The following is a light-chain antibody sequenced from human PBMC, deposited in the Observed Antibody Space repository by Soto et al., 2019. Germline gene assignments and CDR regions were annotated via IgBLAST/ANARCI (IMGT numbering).Light chain of an antibody. CDR3: QQRSNWHPETLT. V-gene: IGKV3-11*01. CDR2: DAS. CDR1: QSVSSY. J-gene: IGKJ4*01. Sequence: EIVLTQSPATLSLSPGERATLSCRASQSVSSYLAWYQPKPGQAPRLLIYDASNRATGLPARFSGSGSGTDFTLTISSLEPEDFAVYYCQQRSNWHPETLTFGGGTKVEIK.